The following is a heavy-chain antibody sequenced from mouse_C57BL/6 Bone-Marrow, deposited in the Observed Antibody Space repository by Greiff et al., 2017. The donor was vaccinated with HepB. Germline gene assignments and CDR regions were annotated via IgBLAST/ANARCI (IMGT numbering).Heavy chain of an antibody. V-gene: IGHV14-4*01. CDR1: GFNIKDDY. J-gene: IGHJ1*03. CDR3: TTITTVVATRYFDV. D-gene: IGHD1-1*01. Sequence: EVQLQQSGAELVRPGASVKLSCTASGFNIKDDYMHWVKQRPEQGLEWIGWIDPENGDTEYASKFQGKATITADTSSNTAYLQLSSLTSEDTAVYYRTTITTVVATRYFDVWGTGNTVTVSS. CDR2: IDPENGDT.